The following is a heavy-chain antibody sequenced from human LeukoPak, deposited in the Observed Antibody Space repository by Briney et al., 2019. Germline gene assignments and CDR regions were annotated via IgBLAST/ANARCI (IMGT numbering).Heavy chain of an antibody. J-gene: IGHJ6*02. CDR2: IYYSGST. CDR3: ARAILWFGELSGYGMDV. CDR1: GGSISSGGYY. D-gene: IGHD3-10*01. Sequence: PSETLSLTCTVSGGSISSGGYYWSWIRQHPGKGLEWIGYIYYSGSTYYNPSFKSRVTISVDTSKNQFSLKLSSVTAADTAVYYCARAILWFGELSGYGMDVWGQGTTVTVSS. V-gene: IGHV4-31*03.